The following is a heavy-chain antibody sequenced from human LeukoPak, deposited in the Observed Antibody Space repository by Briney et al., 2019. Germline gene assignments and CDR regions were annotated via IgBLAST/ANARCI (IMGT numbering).Heavy chain of an antibody. CDR1: GGSISSGSYY. CDR3: ARVRPSLGYCSY. V-gene: IGHV4-61*02. CDR2: IYTSGST. Sequence: SQTLSLTCTVSGGSISSGSYYWSWIRQPAGKGLEWIGRIYTSGSTNYNPSLKSRVTISVDTSKNQFSLKLSSVTAADTAVYYCARVRPSLGYCSYWGQGTLVTVSS. J-gene: IGHJ4*02. D-gene: IGHD2-8*02.